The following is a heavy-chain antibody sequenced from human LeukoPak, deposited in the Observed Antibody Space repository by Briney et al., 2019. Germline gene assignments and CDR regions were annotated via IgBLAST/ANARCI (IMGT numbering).Heavy chain of an antibody. CDR2: INPNSGGT. CDR1: GYTFTSYG. V-gene: IGHV1-2*02. D-gene: IGHD6-13*01. CDR3: ARKAYSSSWFPPGAFDI. Sequence: ASVKVSCKASGYTFTSYGISWVRQAPGQGLEWMGWINPNSGGTNYAQKFQGRVTMTRGTSISTAYMEMSRLRSDDTAVYYCARKAYSSSWFPPGAFDIWGQGTMVTVSS. J-gene: IGHJ3*02.